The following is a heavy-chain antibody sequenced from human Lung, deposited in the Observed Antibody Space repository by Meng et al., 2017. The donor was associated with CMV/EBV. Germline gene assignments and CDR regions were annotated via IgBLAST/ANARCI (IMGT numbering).Heavy chain of an antibody. J-gene: IGHJ4*02. CDR2: ISGSGGSI. Sequence: GESXKISXAASGFTFSSYAMSWVRQAPGKGLEWVSAISGSGGSIYYADSVKGRFTISRDNSKNTLYLQKNSLRAEDTAVYYCAKDRPMYYDFWSGLDYWGQGXLVTVSS. CDR1: GFTFSSYA. V-gene: IGHV3-23*01. CDR3: AKDRPMYYDFWSGLDY. D-gene: IGHD3-3*01.